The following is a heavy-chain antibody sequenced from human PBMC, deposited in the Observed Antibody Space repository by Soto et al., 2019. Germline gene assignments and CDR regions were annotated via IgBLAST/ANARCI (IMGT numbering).Heavy chain of an antibody. D-gene: IGHD6-13*01. V-gene: IGHV5-51*01. CDR1: GYSFTTNW. Sequence: PGESLKISCKGSGYSFTTNWIGWVRQMPGKGLEWMGIIYPADSDTRYSPSFQGQVTISADKSITSAYLQWSSLKASDTAMYYCARTSAAGKYYYGMDVWGQGTTVTVSS. J-gene: IGHJ6*02. CDR2: IYPADSDT. CDR3: ARTSAAGKYYYGMDV.